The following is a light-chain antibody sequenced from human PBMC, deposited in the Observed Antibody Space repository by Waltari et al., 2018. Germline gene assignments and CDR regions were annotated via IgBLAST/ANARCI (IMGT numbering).Light chain of an antibody. J-gene: IGLJ2*01. Sequence: QSALTQPRSVSGAPGQSVTISCTGTSSDVGGYNYVSWYQHHPGKATEFVIYGVSKPPSRVPYLFSVSKACNTASRTISRLQAEDEADYYCCSYAGSAGVVFGGGTKLTVL. CDR3: CSYAGSAGVV. CDR1: SSDVGGYNY. CDR2: GVS. V-gene: IGLV2-11*01.